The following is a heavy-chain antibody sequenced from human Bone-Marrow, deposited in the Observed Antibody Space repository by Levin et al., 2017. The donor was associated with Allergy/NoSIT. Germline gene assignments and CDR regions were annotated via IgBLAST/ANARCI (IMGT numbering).Heavy chain of an antibody. CDR2: IYHTGST. J-gene: IGHJ6*04. V-gene: IGHV4-4*02. D-gene: IGHD3/OR15-3a*01. CDR3: AKAGPLIMMSGPPGDV. CDR1: GASVSNTNW. Sequence: GSLRLSCVVSGASVSNTNWWTWVRQSPTKGLEWIGEIYHTGSTNYNPSLKTRVTMSVDTSNNKFSLKLTSVTAADTAVYYCAKAGPLIMMSGPPGDVWGKGTTVTVSS.